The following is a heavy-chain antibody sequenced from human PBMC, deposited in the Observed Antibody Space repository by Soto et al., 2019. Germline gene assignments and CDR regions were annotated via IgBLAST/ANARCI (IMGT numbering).Heavy chain of an antibody. CDR1: GYTFRSYG. CDR2: VSAYSGNT. CDR3: EGGRGLPAASDVFEH. J-gene: IGHJ4*02. Sequence: ASVKVSCKASGYTFRSYGISWVRQAPGQGLEWMGWVSAYSGNTNYAQKFQGRVTMTTDTSTSTAYMELRSLRSDDTAVYYCEGGRGLPAASDVFEHWGQGTLVTVSS. V-gene: IGHV1-18*01. D-gene: IGHD5-12*01.